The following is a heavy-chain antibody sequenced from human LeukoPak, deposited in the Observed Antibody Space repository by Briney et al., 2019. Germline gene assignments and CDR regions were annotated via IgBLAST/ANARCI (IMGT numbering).Heavy chain of an antibody. D-gene: IGHD2-2*01. CDR3: ARDGQYQLPNYYYYYMDV. Sequence: GGSLRLSCAASGFTFSSYGMRWVRQAPGKGLEWVAGICDGGSKKYYADSVKGRLTTSRDNSKNTLYLQMNSLRAEDTAVYYSARDGQYQLPNYYYYYMDVWGKGTTVTVSS. CDR2: ICDGGSKK. CDR1: GFTFSSYG. J-gene: IGHJ6*03. V-gene: IGHV3-33*01.